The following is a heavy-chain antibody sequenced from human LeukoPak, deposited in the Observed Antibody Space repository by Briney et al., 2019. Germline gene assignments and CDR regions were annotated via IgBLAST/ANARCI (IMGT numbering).Heavy chain of an antibody. Sequence: GGPLRLSCAASGFTFGGYEMNWVGQAPGRGREGVSYISSSGSTIYYAASMKGRFTISRDNNKNSLYLQMNSLSAEDTAVYYCARVSGWYYYYYMDVWGKGTTVTVSS. CDR3: ARVSGWYYYYYMDV. CDR1: GFTFGGYE. V-gene: IGHV3-48*03. D-gene: IGHD6-19*01. J-gene: IGHJ6*03. CDR2: ISSSGSTI.